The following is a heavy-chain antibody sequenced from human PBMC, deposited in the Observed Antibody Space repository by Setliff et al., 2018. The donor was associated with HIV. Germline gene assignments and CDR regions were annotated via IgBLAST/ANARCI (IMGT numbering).Heavy chain of an antibody. J-gene: IGHJ4*02. CDR3: VRRDGYKFDY. Sequence: PGESLKISCKGSGKSLSNYWINWVRQMPGKGLEWMGRIDPSDSYVSYSPSFRGHVTVSADKSISTAYLQWSSLKASDTAMYYCVRRDGYKFDYWGQGTLVTVSS. D-gene: IGHD5-12*01. CDR1: GKSLSNYW. CDR2: IDPSDSYV. V-gene: IGHV5-10-1*01.